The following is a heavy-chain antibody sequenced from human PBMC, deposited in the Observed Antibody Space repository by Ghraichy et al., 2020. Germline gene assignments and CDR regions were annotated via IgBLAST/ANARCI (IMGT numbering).Heavy chain of an antibody. CDR2: ISYTSGTI. J-gene: IGHJ6*02. D-gene: IGHD6-25*01. Sequence: LSLTCAASGFTFSSHSMNWVRQAPGQGLEWVSYISYTSGTIYYDDSVKGRFTISSDNAKNSLYLHMDSLRDGDTAVYYCARDLPQAGPYYTYGMVVWGQGTTVTVS. V-gene: IGHV3-48*02. CDR1: GFTFSSHS. CDR3: ARDLPQAGPYYTYGMVV.